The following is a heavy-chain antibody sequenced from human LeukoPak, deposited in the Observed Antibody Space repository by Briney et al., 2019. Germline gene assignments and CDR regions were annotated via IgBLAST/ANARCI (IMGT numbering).Heavy chain of an antibody. Sequence: GGSLRLSCAASGFTFSSYAMHWVRQAPGKGLEWVAVISYDGSNKYYADSVKGRFTISRDNSKNTLYLQMNSLRAEDTAVYYCARATRIRTYCSSTSCYTSSDYWGQGALVTVSS. D-gene: IGHD2-2*02. CDR3: ARATRIRTYCSSTSCYTSSDY. V-gene: IGHV3-30-3*01. J-gene: IGHJ4*02. CDR2: ISYDGSNK. CDR1: GFTFSSYA.